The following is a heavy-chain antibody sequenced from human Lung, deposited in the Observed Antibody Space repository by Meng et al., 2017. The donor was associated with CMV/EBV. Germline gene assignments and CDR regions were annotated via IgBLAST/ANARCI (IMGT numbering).Heavy chain of an antibody. CDR1: GGSMSSTNW. J-gene: IGHJ4*02. Sequence: QVRLQQSGPGPVKLSGTLSLTCAVSGGSMSSTNWWSWVRRPPGKGLEWIGEIYHSGSTSYNPSLKSRVSISVDKSKNQFSLKLSSVTAADTAVYYCARADKVRLDYWGQGTLVTVSS. V-gene: IGHV4-4*02. CDR2: IYHSGST. CDR3: ARADKVRLDY.